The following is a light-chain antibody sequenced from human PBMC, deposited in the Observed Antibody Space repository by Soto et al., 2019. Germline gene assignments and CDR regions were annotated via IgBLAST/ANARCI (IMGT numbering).Light chain of an antibody. CDR2: EDR. V-gene: IGLV2-14*01. CDR1: SSDLGSHKS. Sequence: QSVLTQPASVSGSPGPSITISCTGTSSDLGSHKSVSWYQQHPGKATKLLIYEDRHRPSGASNRFSGSKSINTASLPLSGLQSEVEADYSCCSSAGGGTYVFGAGTKVTVL. J-gene: IGLJ1*01. CDR3: CSSAGGGTYV.